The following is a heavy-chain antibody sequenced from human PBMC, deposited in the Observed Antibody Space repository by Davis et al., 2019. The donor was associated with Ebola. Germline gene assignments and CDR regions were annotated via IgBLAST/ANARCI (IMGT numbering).Heavy chain of an antibody. D-gene: IGHD3-10*01. J-gene: IGHJ6*02. Sequence: PSETLSLTCAVYGGSFSGYYWSWIRQPPGKGLEWIGEINHSGSTNYNPSLKSRVTISVDTSKNQFSLKLSSVTAADTAVYYCARDLVSGDYYYYGMDVWGQGTTVTVSS. CDR3: ARDLVSGDYYYYGMDV. CDR2: INHSGST. V-gene: IGHV4-34*01. CDR1: GGSFSGYY.